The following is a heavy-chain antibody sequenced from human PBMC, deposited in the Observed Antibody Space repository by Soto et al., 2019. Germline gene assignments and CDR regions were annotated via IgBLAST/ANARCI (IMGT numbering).Heavy chain of an antibody. CDR2: IIPIFGTA. Sequence: QVQLVQSGAEVKKPGSSVKVSCKASGGTFSSYAISWVRQAPGQGLEWMGGIIPIFGTANYAQKFQGRVTITADESTSTAYMERSSLRSEDTAVYYCARVSGLAVAGTIDYWGQGTLVTVSS. D-gene: IGHD6-19*01. CDR1: GGTFSSYA. J-gene: IGHJ4*02. CDR3: ARVSGLAVAGTIDY. V-gene: IGHV1-69*12.